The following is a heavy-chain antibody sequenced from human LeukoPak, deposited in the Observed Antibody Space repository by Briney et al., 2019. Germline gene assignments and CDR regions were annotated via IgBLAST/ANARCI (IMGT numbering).Heavy chain of an antibody. CDR2: INPSGGRT. D-gene: IGHD5-18*01. CDR3: ARDERGRPSGLLDTAMVQDY. J-gene: IGHJ4*02. Sequence: EASVKVSCKASGYTFTNYYTHWVRQAPGQGLEWMGIINPSGGRTSYAQKFQGRVTMTRDTSTSTVYMDLSSLRPEDTAVYYCARDERGRPSGLLDTAMVQDYWGQGTLVTVSS. V-gene: IGHV1-46*01. CDR1: GYTFTNYY.